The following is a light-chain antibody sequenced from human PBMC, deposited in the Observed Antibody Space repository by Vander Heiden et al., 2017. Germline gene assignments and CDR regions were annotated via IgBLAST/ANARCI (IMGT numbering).Light chain of an antibody. CDR1: QGISSY. J-gene: IGKJ2*01. CDR3: QQYDNPPHT. V-gene: IGKV1-27*01. Sequence: DIQFTLSPSSLSAPVGDRVTITCQVSQGISSYLNWYRQKPGKVPKLLIYGASNLQSGVPSRFSGSGSGTDFTLTISSLQPEDIATYYGQQYDNPPHTFGQGTKVXIK. CDR2: GAS.